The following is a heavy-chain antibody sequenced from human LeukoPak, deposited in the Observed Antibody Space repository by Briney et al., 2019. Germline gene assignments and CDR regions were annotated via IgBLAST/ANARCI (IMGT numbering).Heavy chain of an antibody. Sequence: PGGSLRLSCAASGFTFSSYAMSWVRQAPGKGLEWVSSISGTGGSTYYADSVRGRFTISRDNSKSTLYLQVNSLRAEDTAIYYCVRDLFYSSGWYYFDSWGQGTLVSVSS. CDR1: GFTFSSYA. V-gene: IGHV3-23*01. J-gene: IGHJ4*02. CDR3: VRDLFYSSGWYYFDS. D-gene: IGHD6-19*01. CDR2: ISGTGGST.